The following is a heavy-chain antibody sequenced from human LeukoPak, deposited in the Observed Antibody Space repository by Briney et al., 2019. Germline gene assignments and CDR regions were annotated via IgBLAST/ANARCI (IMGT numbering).Heavy chain of an antibody. Sequence: GGSLRLSCAASGFTVSSNYMSWVRQAPGKGLEWVSVIYSGGSAYYADSVKGRFTISRDNSKNTLYLQMNSLRAEDTAVYYCARGAELGGGDCSECDAFDIWGQGTMVTVSS. D-gene: IGHD2-21*02. CDR3: ARGAELGGGDCSECDAFDI. V-gene: IGHV3-53*01. CDR1: GFTVSSNY. J-gene: IGHJ3*02. CDR2: IYSGGSA.